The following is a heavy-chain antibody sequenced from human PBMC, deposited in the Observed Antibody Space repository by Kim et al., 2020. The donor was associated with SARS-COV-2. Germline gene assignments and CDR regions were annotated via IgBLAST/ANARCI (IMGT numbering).Heavy chain of an antibody. J-gene: IGHJ3*02. CDR3: AKCHSGLGNDAFDI. CDR2: IRGGGAGT. V-gene: IGHV3-23*01. D-gene: IGHD3-10*01. Sequence: GGSLRLSCAASGFTFSNYAMSWVRQAPGKGLEWVSYIRGGGAGTLYADSVKGRCTISRDNSRNTLSLQLNSLRAEDTATYYCAKCHSGLGNDAFDIWGLGTMVTVSS. CDR1: GFTFSNYA.